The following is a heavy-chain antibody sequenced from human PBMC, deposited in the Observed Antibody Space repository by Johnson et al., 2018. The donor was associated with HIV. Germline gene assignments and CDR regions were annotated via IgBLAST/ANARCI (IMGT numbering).Heavy chain of an antibody. D-gene: IGHD2-21*02. Sequence: VQLVESGGGLVQPGGSLRLSCAASGFTVSSNYMSWVRQAPGKGLEWVANIKQDGSEKYYVDSVKGRFTISRDNAKNSLYLQMNSLRAEDTAVYYCASRGDCVGDCYSAFDIWGQGTMVTVSS. CDR1: GFTVSSNY. CDR2: IKQDGSEK. J-gene: IGHJ3*02. V-gene: IGHV3-7*01. CDR3: ASRGDCVGDCYSAFDI.